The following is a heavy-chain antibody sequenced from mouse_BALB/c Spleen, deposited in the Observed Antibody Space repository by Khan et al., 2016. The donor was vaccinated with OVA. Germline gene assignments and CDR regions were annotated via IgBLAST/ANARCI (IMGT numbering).Heavy chain of an antibody. J-gene: IGHJ3*01. D-gene: IGHD1-1*01. CDR1: GYTFTSYV. V-gene: IGHV1S136*01. Sequence: EVQLQESGPELVKPGASVKMSRKASGYTFTSYVMHWVKQKPGQGLEWIGYISPNNDGSKYNEKFRSKATLTSDKSSSTAYMELSSLTSEDSAVYYCVRSLYYYGSAYEGFAYWGQGTLVTVSA. CDR2: ISPNNDGS. CDR3: VRSLYYYGSAYEGFAY.